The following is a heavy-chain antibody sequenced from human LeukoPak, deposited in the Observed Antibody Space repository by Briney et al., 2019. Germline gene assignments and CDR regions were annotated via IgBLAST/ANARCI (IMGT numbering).Heavy chain of an antibody. D-gene: IGHD1-26*01. CDR1: GLTVITNY. CDR3: ARGVGPLADNTLAY. V-gene: IGHV3-53*01. CDR2: LYSDGNT. Sequence: GGSLTLSCAASGLTVITNYMTWVRQAPGKGLEWVSVLYSDGNTKNADSVEARLTISRDNSTNTVYLEMNSLSPDDTAVYYCARGVGPLADNTLAYWGQGTLVTVSS. J-gene: IGHJ4*02.